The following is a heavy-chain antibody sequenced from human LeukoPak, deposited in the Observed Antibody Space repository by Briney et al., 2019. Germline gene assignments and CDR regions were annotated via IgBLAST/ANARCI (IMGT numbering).Heavy chain of an antibody. J-gene: IGHJ4*02. CDR3: ARVDAGTAAAGIEGWYFDY. CDR1: GYTFTGYY. Sequence: GASVKVSCKASGYTFTGYYMHWVRQAPGQGLEWMGWINPNSGGTNYAQKFQGRVTMTRDTSISTAYMELSRLRSDDTAVYYCARVDAGTAAAGIEGWYFDYWGQGTLVTVSS. V-gene: IGHV1-2*02. D-gene: IGHD6-13*01. CDR2: INPNSGGT.